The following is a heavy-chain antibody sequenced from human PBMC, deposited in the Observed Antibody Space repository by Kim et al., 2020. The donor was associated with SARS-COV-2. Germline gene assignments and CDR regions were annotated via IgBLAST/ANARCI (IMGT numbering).Heavy chain of an antibody. Sequence: SETLSLTCTVSGGSISSYYWSWIRQPSGKGLEWIGYIYYSGSTNYNPSLKSRVTISVDTSKNQFSLKLSSVTAADTAVYYCARVGTMIVVGRNGSKYYYGMDVWGQGTTVTVSS. D-gene: IGHD3-22*01. J-gene: IGHJ6*02. CDR2: IYYSGST. CDR3: ARVGTMIVVGRNGSKYYYGMDV. CDR1: GGSISSYY. V-gene: IGHV4-59*01.